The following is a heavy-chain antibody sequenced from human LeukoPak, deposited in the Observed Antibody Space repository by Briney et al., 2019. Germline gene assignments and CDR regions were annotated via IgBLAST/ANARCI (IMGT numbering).Heavy chain of an antibody. J-gene: IGHJ4*02. CDR2: FYNSGST. CDR1: GGSISSSNW. CDR3: VLMPGY. Sequence: PSETLSLTCAVSGGSISSSNWWSWVRQPPGKGLEWIGSFYNSGSTYYNPSLKSRVTISVDTSKKQFSLRLTSVTAADTAVYYCVLMPGYWGQGILVAVSS. D-gene: IGHD2-2*01. V-gene: IGHV4-4*02.